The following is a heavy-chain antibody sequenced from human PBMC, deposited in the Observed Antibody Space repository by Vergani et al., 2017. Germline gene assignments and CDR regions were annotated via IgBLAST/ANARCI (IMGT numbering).Heavy chain of an antibody. CDR2: IIPILGIA. CDR3: ARVTRGVWFDP. D-gene: IGHD4-23*01. V-gene: IGHV1-69*09. CDR1: GFTFRSFA. J-gene: IGHJ5*02. Sequence: VQLVESGGGLVQPGRSLRLSCAASGFTFRSFAMSWVRQAPGQGLEWMGRIIPILGIANYAQKFQGRVTITADKSTSTAYMELRSLRSDDTAVYYCARVTRGVWFDPWGQGTLVTVSS.